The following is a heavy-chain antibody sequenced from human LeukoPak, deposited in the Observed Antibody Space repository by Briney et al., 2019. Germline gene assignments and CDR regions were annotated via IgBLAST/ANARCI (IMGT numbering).Heavy chain of an antibody. Sequence: ASVKVSCKASGYTFTGYYMHRVRQAPGQGLEWMGWINPNSGGTNYAQKFQGRVTMTRDTSISTAYMELSRLRSDDTAVYYCARRDYDSSGYTLDYWGQGTLVTVSS. CDR1: GYTFTGYY. V-gene: IGHV1-2*02. CDR3: ARRDYDSSGYTLDY. CDR2: INPNSGGT. J-gene: IGHJ4*02. D-gene: IGHD3-22*01.